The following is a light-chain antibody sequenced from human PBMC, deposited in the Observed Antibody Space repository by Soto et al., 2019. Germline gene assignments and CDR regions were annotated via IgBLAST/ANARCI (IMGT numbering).Light chain of an antibody. CDR3: SSYTSSSNVV. CDR1: SSDVGHYNY. Sequence: QSALTQPASVSGSPGQSITISCTGTSSDVGHYNYVSWYQQHPGKAPKLMIYDVSNRPSGVSYRFSGSKSDNTASLTISGLQAEDEADYYCSSYTSSSNVVFGGGTKLTVL. CDR2: DVS. J-gene: IGLJ2*01. V-gene: IGLV2-14*01.